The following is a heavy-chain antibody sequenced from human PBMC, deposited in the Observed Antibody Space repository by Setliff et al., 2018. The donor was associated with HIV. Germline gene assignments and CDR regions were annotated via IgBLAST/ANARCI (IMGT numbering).Heavy chain of an antibody. Sequence: SETLSLTCTVSGGSISSSGYYWGWIRQPPGKGLEWIGSIFYSGAAWYNPSLKSRVTMSIDTSKIHFSLTLSSVSGADTALYFCARGGKRAFDIWGQGAMVTVSS. V-gene: IGHV4-39*07. CDR2: IFYSGAA. CDR3: ARGGKRAFDI. J-gene: IGHJ3*02. CDR1: GGSISSSGYY.